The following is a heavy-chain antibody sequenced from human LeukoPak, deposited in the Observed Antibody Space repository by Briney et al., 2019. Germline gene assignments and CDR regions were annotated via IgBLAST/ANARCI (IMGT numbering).Heavy chain of an antibody. CDR3: ARIYSRGWSLDS. CDR2: MYTTGST. V-gene: IGHV4-4*07. J-gene: IGHJ4*02. D-gene: IGHD6-19*01. CDR1: GDSITNYY. Sequence: KTSETLSLTCTVSGDSITNYYWAWIRQSAGKALEWIGRMYTTGSTKYSPSFESRVTMPRDASKNQFSLRLNSVTAADTAIYYCARIYSRGWSLDSWGQGTLVTVSS.